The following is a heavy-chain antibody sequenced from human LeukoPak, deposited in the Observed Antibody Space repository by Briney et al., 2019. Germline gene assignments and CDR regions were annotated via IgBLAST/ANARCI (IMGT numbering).Heavy chain of an antibody. CDR1: GFTFSGSA. D-gene: IGHD6-13*01. CDR3: TAGLRIAAAGTGGDWFDP. CDR2: IRSKANSYAT. J-gene: IGHJ5*02. Sequence: PGGSLRLSCAASGFTFSGSAMHWVRQASGKGLEWVGRIRSKANSYATAYAASGEGRFTIARDDSKNTAYLQMNSLKTEYTAVHYCTAGLRIAAAGTGGDWFDPWGQGTLVTVSS. V-gene: IGHV3-73*01.